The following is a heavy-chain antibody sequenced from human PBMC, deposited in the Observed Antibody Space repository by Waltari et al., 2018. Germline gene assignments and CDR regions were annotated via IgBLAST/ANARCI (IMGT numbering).Heavy chain of an antibody. D-gene: IGHD2-15*01. Sequence: QVQLVQSGAEVKKPGASVKVSCKASGYTFTSYDINWVRQATGQGLEWMGWMNQKRGNTGYAQKFQGRVTMTRNTSISTAYMELSSLRSEDTAVYYCARGRLGYCSGGSCLLDAFDIWGQGTMVTVSS. CDR3: ARGRLGYCSGGSCLLDAFDI. V-gene: IGHV1-8*01. CDR2: MNQKRGNT. CDR1: GYTFTSYD. J-gene: IGHJ3*02.